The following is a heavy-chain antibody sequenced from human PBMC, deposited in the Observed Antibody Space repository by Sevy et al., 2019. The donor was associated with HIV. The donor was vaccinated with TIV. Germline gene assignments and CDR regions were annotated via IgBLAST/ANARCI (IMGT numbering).Heavy chain of an antibody. V-gene: IGHV3-30*04. CDR3: ARFPPQRAFDI. Sequence: GGSLILSCAASGSTFSNYAMHWVRQTPDRGLEWVAVVSYDGADTSYADSVKGRFTVSRDNSKSTLYLQMNSLRVDDSAVYFCARFPPQRAFDIWGQGTTVTVSS. CDR2: VSYDGADT. CDR1: GSTFSNYA. J-gene: IGHJ3*02.